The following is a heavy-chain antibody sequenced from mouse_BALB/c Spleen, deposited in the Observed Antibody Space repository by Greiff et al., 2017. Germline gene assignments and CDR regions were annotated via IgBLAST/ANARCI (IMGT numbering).Heavy chain of an antibody. J-gene: IGHJ3*01. CDR1: GFNIKDTY. D-gene: IGHD4-1*01. V-gene: IGHV14-3*02. CDR2: IDPANGNT. CDR3: APSELGRHWFAY. Sequence: EVQLQQSGAELVKPGASVKLSCTASGFNIKDTYMHWVKQRPEQGLEWIGRIDPANGNTKYDPKFQGKATITADTSSNTAYLQLSSLTSEDTAVYYCAPSELGRHWFAYWGQGTLVTVSA.